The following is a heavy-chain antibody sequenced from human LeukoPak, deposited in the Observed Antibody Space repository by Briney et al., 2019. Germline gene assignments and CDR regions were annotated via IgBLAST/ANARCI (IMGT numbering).Heavy chain of an antibody. CDR2: IDHSGST. Sequence: SETLSLTCAVYGGSFNGYYWTWIRQPPGKGLEWIGEIDHSGSTDYNPSLKSRVTISVDTSKNQFSLKLNSVTAADTAVYYCARGQLRLSNWGQGSLVIVSS. V-gene: IGHV4-34*01. CDR3: ARGQLRLSN. J-gene: IGHJ4*02. D-gene: IGHD6-25*01. CDR1: GGSFNGYY.